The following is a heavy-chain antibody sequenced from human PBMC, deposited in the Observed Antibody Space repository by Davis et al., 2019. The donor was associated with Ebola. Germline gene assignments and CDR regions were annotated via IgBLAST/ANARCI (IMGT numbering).Heavy chain of an antibody. V-gene: IGHV3-21*04. CDR1: GFTFSTYT. CDR2: ISSSSNYI. J-gene: IGHJ6*02. Sequence: GESLKISCAASGFTFSTYTMIWVRQAPGKGLEWVSSISSSSNYIDYADSVKGRFTVSRDNAKNSLYLQMNSLRAEDTAVYYCARDKRSSWYGGMDVWGQGTTVTVSS. CDR3: ARDKRSSWYGGMDV. D-gene: IGHD6-19*01.